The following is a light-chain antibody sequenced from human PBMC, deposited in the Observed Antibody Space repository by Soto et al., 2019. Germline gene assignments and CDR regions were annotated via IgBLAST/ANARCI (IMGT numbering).Light chain of an antibody. CDR3: GTWDSSLSVVV. CDR1: SSNIGNNY. Sequence: QSVLTQPPSVSAAPGQKVTISCSGSSSNIGNNYVSWYQQLPGAAPKLLIDDNDKRPSGIPDRFSGSKSGTSATLGITGLQTGDEGGYFCGTWDSSLSVVVFGGGTKLTVL. J-gene: IGLJ2*01. CDR2: DND. V-gene: IGLV1-51*01.